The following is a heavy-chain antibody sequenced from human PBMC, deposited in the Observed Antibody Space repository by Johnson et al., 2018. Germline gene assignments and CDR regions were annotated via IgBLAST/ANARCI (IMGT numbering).Heavy chain of an antibody. V-gene: IGHV4-59*02. J-gene: IGHJ6*03. CDR1: GGSVSSSY. CDR2: ISYSGST. D-gene: IGHD3-16*01. Sequence: VQLQESGPGLVKPSETLSLTCTVSGGSVSSSYWNWIRQPPWKGLEWIGYISYSGSTKYTPSLKSRVTISVDTSKNHFSLKLTSVTAADTAVYYCARDPSFAYSYYNYMDAWGKGTTVTVSS. CDR3: ARDPSFAYSYYNYMDA.